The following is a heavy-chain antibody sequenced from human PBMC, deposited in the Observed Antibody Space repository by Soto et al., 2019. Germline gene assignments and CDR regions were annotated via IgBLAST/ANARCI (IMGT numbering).Heavy chain of an antibody. CDR2: IGTAGDT. CDR1: GFTFSSYD. D-gene: IGHD3-3*01. J-gene: IGHJ6*02. CDR3: ARALLRVDTIFGVVTPYYDYGMDV. Sequence: GGSLRLSCAASGFTFSSYDMHWVRQATGKGLEWVSAIGTAGDTYYPGSVKGRFTISRENAKNSLYLQMNSLRAGDTAVYYCARALLRVDTIFGVVTPYYDYGMDVWGQGTTVTVSS. V-gene: IGHV3-13*01.